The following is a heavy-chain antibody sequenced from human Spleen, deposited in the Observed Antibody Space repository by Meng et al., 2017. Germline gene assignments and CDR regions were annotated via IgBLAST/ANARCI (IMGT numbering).Heavy chain of an antibody. CDR3: ARGGYSYGPNY. J-gene: IGHJ4*02. CDR1: GGSFSGYY. Sequence: QGQLQQRGAGLLKPSETLSLTCAVYGGSFSGYYWSWIRQPPGKGLEWIGEINHSGSTNYNPSLKSRVTISVDTSKNQFSLKLSSVTAADTAVYYCARGGYSYGPNYWGQGTLVTVSS. CDR2: INHSGST. V-gene: IGHV4-34*01. D-gene: IGHD5-18*01.